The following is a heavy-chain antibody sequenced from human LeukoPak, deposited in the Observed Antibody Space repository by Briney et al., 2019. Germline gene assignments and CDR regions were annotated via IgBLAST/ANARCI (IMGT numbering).Heavy chain of an antibody. D-gene: IGHD1-26*01. V-gene: IGHV3-11*01. J-gene: IGHJ6*02. CDR1: GFTVSSNY. CDR2: ISSSGSTI. Sequence: PGGSLRLSCAASGFTVSSNYMSWVRQAPGKGLEWVSYISSSGSTIYYADSVKGRFTISRDNAKNSLYLQMNSLRAEDTAVYYCARWSYYKSDVGMDVWGQGTTVTVSS. CDR3: ARWSYYKSDVGMDV.